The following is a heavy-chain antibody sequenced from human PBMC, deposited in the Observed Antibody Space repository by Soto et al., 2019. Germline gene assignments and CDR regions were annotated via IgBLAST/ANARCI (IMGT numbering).Heavy chain of an antibody. CDR1: GGTFSTFG. Sequence: SVKVSCKASGGTFSTFGISWVRQAPGQGLEWMGGIIPFFGTARYSQKFEDRITITADESTNTVYMDLRSLTSEDTAMYYCAKSAPMDAGDKYYYDFWGQGALVTVSS. CDR2: IIPFFGTA. J-gene: IGHJ4*02. CDR3: AKSAPMDAGDKYYYDF. D-gene: IGHD4-17*01. V-gene: IGHV1-69*13.